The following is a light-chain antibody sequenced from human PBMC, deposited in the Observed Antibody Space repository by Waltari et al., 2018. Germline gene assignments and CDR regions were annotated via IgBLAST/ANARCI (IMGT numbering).Light chain of an antibody. V-gene: IGLV2-14*01. CDR3: SSYTSANIVI. J-gene: IGLJ2*01. CDR2: EVT. Sequence: QSALTQPASVSGSPGQPINLSCYGTTTDVGCYDYVSWYHQHPGKAPKLIVYEVTKRPSGVSDRFSGSKFDNTASLTISGLQAEDEGDYYCSSYTSANIVIFGGGTKLTVL. CDR1: TTDVGCYDY.